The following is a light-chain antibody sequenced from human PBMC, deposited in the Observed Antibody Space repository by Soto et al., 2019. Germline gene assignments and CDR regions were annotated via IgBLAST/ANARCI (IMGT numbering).Light chain of an antibody. V-gene: IGLV2-14*03. CDR1: SNDVGAYNY. J-gene: IGLJ1*01. Sequence: QSVLAQPASVSGSPGQSITVSCTGTSNDVGAYNYVSWYQQHPSTAPKLMIYDVSNRPSGVSNRFSGSKSGNTASLTISGLQAEDEADYYCTSYTSSRTYVFGTGTKAPS. CDR2: DVS. CDR3: TSYTSSRTYV.